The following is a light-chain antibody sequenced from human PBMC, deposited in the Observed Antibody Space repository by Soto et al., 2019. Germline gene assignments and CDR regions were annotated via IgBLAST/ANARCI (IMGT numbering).Light chain of an antibody. CDR1: SSDVGGYNY. CDR2: DVS. J-gene: IGLJ1*01. V-gene: IGLV2-14*01. CDR3: SSYTSSSRYV. Sequence: QSALTQPASVSGSPGQSITISCTGTSSDVGGYNYVSWYQQLPGKAPKLMIYDVSDRPSGVSNRFSGSKSGNTASLTISGLQAEDEADYYCSSYTSSSRYVFGTGTKVTV.